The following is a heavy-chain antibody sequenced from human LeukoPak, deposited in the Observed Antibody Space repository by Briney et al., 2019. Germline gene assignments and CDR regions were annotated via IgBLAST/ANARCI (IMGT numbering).Heavy chain of an antibody. CDR3: ARDRGGNSWYNWYDA. D-gene: IGHD2/OR15-2a*01. J-gene: IGHJ5*02. V-gene: IGHV4-4*07. Sequence: SETQSLTCTVSGDSITTNHWSWIRQPAGKGLEWISRIRFNGITDYNPSLKSRLTTSIDTPRNQFSLKLHSVTAADTAVYYCARDRGGNSWYNWYDAWGQGTLVTVSS. CDR1: GDSITTNH. CDR2: IRFNGIT.